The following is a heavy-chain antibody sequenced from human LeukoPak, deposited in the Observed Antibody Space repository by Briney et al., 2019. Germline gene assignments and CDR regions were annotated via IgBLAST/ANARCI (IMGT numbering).Heavy chain of an antibody. D-gene: IGHD2-21*02. Sequence: GESLKTSCKGSGYSFTSYWIGWVRQKPGKGLEWMGIINPGDSDTRYSPSFQGQVTISADKSISTAYLQWSSLKASDTAMYYCARPKGYCGGDCYEDDYYFDYWGQGTLVTVSS. V-gene: IGHV5-51*01. CDR1: GYSFTSYW. CDR3: ARPKGYCGGDCYEDDYYFDY. CDR2: INPGDSDT. J-gene: IGHJ4*02.